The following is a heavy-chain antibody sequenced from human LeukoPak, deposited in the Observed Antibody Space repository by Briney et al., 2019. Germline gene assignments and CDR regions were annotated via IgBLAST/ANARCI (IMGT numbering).Heavy chain of an antibody. CDR2: IHYTGST. V-gene: IGHV4-59*01. J-gene: IGHJ5*02. D-gene: IGHD3-10*01. CDR1: GGSINSYY. Sequence: MTSETLSLTCTVSGGSINSYYWSWIRQPPGKGLECIGYIHYTGSTNYNPSLKSRVTISVDTSKSQFSLKLSSVTAADTAIYYCARGGYYGSGNDFRFDPWGQGTLVTVSS. CDR3: ARGGYYGSGNDFRFDP.